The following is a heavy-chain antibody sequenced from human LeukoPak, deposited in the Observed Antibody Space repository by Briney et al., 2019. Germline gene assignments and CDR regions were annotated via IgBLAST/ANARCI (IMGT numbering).Heavy chain of an antibody. CDR1: GYTFTSYD. Sequence: ASVKVSCKASGYTFTSYDINWVRQATGQGLEWMGWMNPNSGNTGYAQKFQGRVTMTRNTSISTAYMELSSLRSEDTAVYYCAVGYCSDGSCYSREYYFDYWGQGTLVTVSS. J-gene: IGHJ4*02. V-gene: IGHV1-8*01. CDR2: MNPNSGNT. D-gene: IGHD2-15*01. CDR3: AVGYCSDGSCYSREYYFDY.